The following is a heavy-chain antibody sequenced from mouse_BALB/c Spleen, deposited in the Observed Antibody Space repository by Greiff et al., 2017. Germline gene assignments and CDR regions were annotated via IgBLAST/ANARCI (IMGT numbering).Heavy chain of an antibody. CDR3: ARRGGSSLYYYAMDY. Sequence: VQLQQSGPSLVKPSQTLSLTCSVTGDSITSGYWNWIRKFPGNKLEYMGYISYSGSTYYNPSLKSRISITRDTSKNQYYLQLNSVTTEDTATYYCARRGGSSLYYYAMDYWGQGTSVTVSS. D-gene: IGHD1-1*01. J-gene: IGHJ4*01. V-gene: IGHV3-8*02. CDR1: GDSITSGY. CDR2: ISYSGST.